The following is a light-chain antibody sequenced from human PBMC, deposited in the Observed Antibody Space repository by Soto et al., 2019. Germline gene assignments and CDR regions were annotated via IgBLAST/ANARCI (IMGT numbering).Light chain of an antibody. Sequence: DVQMTQSPSIVSASVGDTVTITCRTSQSIAKWLAWYQQKPGKAPKLLISEASISQSGVPSRFSGSASGTELTLTISGLQPDDFATYYCQQYFSDWTFGQGTTVDVK. V-gene: IGKV1-5*03. CDR3: QQYFSDWT. J-gene: IGKJ1*01. CDR1: QSIAKW. CDR2: EAS.